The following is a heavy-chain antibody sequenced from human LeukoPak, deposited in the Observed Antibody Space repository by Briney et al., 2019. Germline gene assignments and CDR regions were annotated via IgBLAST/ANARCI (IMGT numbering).Heavy chain of an antibody. CDR2: TYYRSKWYY. CDR3: ASWRFDV. J-gene: IGHJ6*02. V-gene: IGHV6-1*01. D-gene: IGHD3-16*01. CDR1: GDSVSSNNAA. Sequence: SQTLSLTCAISGDSVSSNNAAWNWIRQSPSRGLEWLGRTYYRSKWYYGYAESMKSRITVNPDTSQNHFSLHLNSVTPEDTAVYYCASWRFDVWGQGTTATVSS.